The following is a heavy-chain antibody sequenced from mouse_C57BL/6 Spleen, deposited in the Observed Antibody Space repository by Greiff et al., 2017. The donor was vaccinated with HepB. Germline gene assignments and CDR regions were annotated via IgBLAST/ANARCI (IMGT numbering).Heavy chain of an antibody. D-gene: IGHD2-4*01. CDR3: ARPYDYDWYFDV. V-gene: IGHV3-6*01. Sequence: EVQLVESGPGLVKPSQSLSLTCSVTGYSITSGYYWNWIRQFPGNKLEWMGYISYDGSNNYNPSLKNRISITRDTSKNQFFLKLNSVTTEDTATYYCARPYDYDWYFDVWGTGTMVTVSS. CDR1: GYSITSGYY. J-gene: IGHJ1*03. CDR2: ISYDGSN.